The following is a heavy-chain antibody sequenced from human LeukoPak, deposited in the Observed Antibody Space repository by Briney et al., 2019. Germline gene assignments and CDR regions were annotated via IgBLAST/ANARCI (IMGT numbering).Heavy chain of an antibody. CDR1: GFTFSNYW. J-gene: IGHJ4*02. D-gene: IGHD6-13*01. V-gene: IGHV3-7*01. CDR2: IKEDGSEK. CDR3: ASGRQLGY. Sequence: GGSLRLSCAASGFTFSNYWMSWVRQAPGKGLKWVANIKEDGSEKYYVDSVKGRFTISRDNARNSLYLQMNSLRAEDTAVYYCASGRQLGYWGQGTLVTVSS.